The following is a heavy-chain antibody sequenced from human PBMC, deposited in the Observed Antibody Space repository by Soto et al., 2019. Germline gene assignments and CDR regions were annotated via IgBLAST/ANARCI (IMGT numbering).Heavy chain of an antibody. J-gene: IGHJ4*02. CDR1: GFTFRSYA. CDR3: ARLSAPSYSSSWFPRHFDY. D-gene: IGHD6-13*01. CDR2: ISYDGSNK. Sequence: LRLSCAASGFTFRSYAMHWVRQAPGKGLSWVAVISYDGSNKYYADSVKGRFTISRDNSKNTLYLQMNSLRAEDTAVYYCARLSAPSYSSSWFPRHFDYWGQGTLVTVSS. V-gene: IGHV3-30-3*01.